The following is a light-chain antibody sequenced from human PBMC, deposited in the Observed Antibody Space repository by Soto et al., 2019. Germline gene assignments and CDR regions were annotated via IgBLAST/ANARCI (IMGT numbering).Light chain of an antibody. J-gene: IGKJ4*01. CDR3: QQSYSTPLT. CDR1: QSISSY. CDR2: AAS. Sequence: DIQMTQSPSSLSASVGDRVTITCRASQSISSYLNWYQQKPGKAPKLLIYAASSLQSGVPSTFSGSGSGTDFNLTISSLQPEDFATYYCQQSYSTPLTFGGGTKVDIK. V-gene: IGKV1-39*01.